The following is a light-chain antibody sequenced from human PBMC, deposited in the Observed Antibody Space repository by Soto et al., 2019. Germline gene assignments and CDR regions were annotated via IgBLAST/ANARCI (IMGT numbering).Light chain of an antibody. CDR2: STS. V-gene: IGKV1-39*01. CDR3: QQSYTTLGS. Sequence: DIQMTQSPSSLSASVGDGVTITCRASQSFNNFVNWYQQKPGKAPKLLIYSTSTLQSGVPSRFSGSGSVTFFSLTITSLQPEDLGTYYCQQSYTTLGSFGQGTKV. CDR1: QSFNNF. J-gene: IGKJ1*01.